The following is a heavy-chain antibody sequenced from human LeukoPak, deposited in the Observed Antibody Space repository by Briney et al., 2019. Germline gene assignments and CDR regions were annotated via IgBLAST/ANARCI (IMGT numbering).Heavy chain of an antibody. J-gene: IGHJ6*03. CDR3: AREAEYYYYYMDV. V-gene: IGHV3-33*01. CDR1: GFTFSSYG. CDR2: IWYDGSNK. D-gene: IGHD1-14*01. Sequence: PGGSLRLSCAASGFTFSSYGMHWVRQAPGKGLEWVAVIWYDGSNKYYADSVKGRFTISGDNSKNTLYLQMNSLRAEDTAVYYCAREAEYYYYYMDVWGKGTTVTVSS.